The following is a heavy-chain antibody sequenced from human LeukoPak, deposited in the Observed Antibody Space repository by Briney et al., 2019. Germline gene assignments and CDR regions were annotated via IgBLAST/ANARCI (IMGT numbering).Heavy chain of an antibody. D-gene: IGHD5-12*01. V-gene: IGHV4-59*01. CDR1: GGSISTYY. Sequence: SETLSLTCTVSGGSISTYYWSWIRQPPGKGLEWIGYIYYSGSTNHNPSLRSRVTISVDTSKNQFSLKLTSVTAADTAVYYCARSPSAYDFLNYWGQGTLVTVSS. J-gene: IGHJ4*02. CDR2: IYYSGST. CDR3: ARSPSAYDFLNY.